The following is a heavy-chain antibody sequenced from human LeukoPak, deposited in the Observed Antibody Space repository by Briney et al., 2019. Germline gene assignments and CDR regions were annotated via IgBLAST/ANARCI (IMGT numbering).Heavy chain of an antibody. CDR2: IIPIFGTA. D-gene: IGHD6-13*01. CDR3: ARHSSSHDWFDP. V-gene: IGHV1-69*05. Sequence: SVNVSCKASGGTFSSYAISWVRQAPGQGLEWMGGIIPIFGTANYAQKFQGRVTITTDESTSTAYMELSSLRSEDAAVYYCARHSSSHDWFDPWGQGTLVTVSS. J-gene: IGHJ5*02. CDR1: GGTFSSYA.